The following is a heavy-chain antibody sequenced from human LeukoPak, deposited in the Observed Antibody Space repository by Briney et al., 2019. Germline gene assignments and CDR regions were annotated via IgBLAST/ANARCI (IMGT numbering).Heavy chain of an antibody. CDR3: ASVWPPRHDCSSTSCYWLGSFDP. V-gene: IGHV1-69*13. CDR1: GGTFSSYA. CDR2: IIPIFGTA. D-gene: IGHD2-2*01. J-gene: IGHJ5*02. Sequence: SVKVSCKASGGTFSSYAISWVRQAPGQGLEWMGGIIPIFGTANYAQKFQGRVRITADESTSTAYMELSSLRSEDTAVYYCASVWPPRHDCSSTSCYWLGSFDPWGQGTLVTVSS.